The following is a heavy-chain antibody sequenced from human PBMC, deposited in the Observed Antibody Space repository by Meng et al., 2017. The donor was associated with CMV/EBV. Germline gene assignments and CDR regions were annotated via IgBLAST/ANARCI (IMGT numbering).Heavy chain of an antibody. D-gene: IGHD5-12*01. V-gene: IGHV3-11*04. CDR3: ARQYDGFDPYYFDY. CDR2: ISTGGSGM. J-gene: IGHJ4*02. Sequence: GESLKISCAASGFTFSDYYMTWVRQAPGKGLEWVSYISTGGSGMHYADSVKGRFTISRDNVKNSLFLQMNSLRAEDTAVYYCARQYDGFDPYYFDYWGQGTLVTVSS. CDR1: GFTFSDYY.